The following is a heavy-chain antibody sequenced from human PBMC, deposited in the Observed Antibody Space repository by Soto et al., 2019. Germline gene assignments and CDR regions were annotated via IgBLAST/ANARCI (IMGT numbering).Heavy chain of an antibody. J-gene: IGHJ4*02. CDR3: ARDLTIFGVVTYPDY. CDR1: GFTFSSYG. Sequence: PGGSLRLSCAASGFTFSSYGMHWVRQAPGKGLEWVAAIWYDGSNKYYADSVKGRFTISRDNSKNTLYLQMNSLRAEDTAVYYCARDLTIFGVVTYPDYWGQGTLVTVSS. V-gene: IGHV3-33*01. CDR2: IWYDGSNK. D-gene: IGHD3-3*01.